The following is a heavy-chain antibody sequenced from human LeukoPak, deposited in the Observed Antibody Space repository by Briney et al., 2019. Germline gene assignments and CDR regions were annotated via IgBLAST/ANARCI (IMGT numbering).Heavy chain of an antibody. CDR1: GGTFGSYA. Sequence: ASVKVSCKASGGTFGSYAISWVRQAPGQGLEWMGIINPNGGTTSYAQKFQGRVTMTRDTSTSTVYMELSSLRSDDTAMYYCARESPPNWFDPWGQGTLVTVSS. V-gene: IGHV1-46*01. CDR2: INPNGGTT. CDR3: ARESPPNWFDP. J-gene: IGHJ5*02.